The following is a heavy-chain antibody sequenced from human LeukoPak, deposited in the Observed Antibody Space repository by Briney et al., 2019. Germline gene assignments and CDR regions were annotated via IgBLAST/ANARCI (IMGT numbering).Heavy chain of an antibody. CDR1: GDSITTNSYW. J-gene: IGHJ3*02. CDR3: ARRRYYDSSGSPGWAFDI. Sequence: PSETLSLTCSISGDSITTNSYWWGWIRQSPGKGLEWIGSIYSSGNSYYNPSLKTRATISPDTSKNQYSLRLTSVTAADTAIYYCARRRYYDSSGSPGWAFDIWGQGTMVTVSS. CDR2: IYSSGNS. D-gene: IGHD3-22*01. V-gene: IGHV4-39*01.